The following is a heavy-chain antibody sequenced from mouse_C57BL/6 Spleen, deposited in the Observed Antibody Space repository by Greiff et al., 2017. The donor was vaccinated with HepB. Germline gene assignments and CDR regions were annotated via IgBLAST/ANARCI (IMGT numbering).Heavy chain of an antibody. Sequence: QVHVKQSGAELARPGASVKLSCKASGYTFTSYGISWVKQRTGQGLEWIGEIYPRSGNTYYNEKFKGKATLTADKSSGTAYMELRSLTSEDSAVYFCASRGGYSSSWDYAMDYWGQGTSVTVSS. CDR2: IYPRSGNT. J-gene: IGHJ4*01. CDR1: GYTFTSYG. CDR3: ASRGGYSSSWDYAMDY. V-gene: IGHV1-81*01. D-gene: IGHD1-1*01.